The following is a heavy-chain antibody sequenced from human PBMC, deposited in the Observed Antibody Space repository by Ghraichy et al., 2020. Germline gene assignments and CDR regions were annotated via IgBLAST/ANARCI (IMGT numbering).Heavy chain of an antibody. CDR3: AVLSPLVVPAATFDY. D-gene: IGHD2-2*01. V-gene: IGHV1-69*02. CDR1: GGTFSSYT. J-gene: IGHJ4*02. Sequence: SVKVSCKASGGTFSSYTISWVRQAPGQGLEWMGRIIPILGIANYAQKFQGRVTITADKSTSTAYMELSSLRSEDTAVYYCAVLSPLVVPAATFDYWGQGTLVTVSS. CDR2: IIPILGIA.